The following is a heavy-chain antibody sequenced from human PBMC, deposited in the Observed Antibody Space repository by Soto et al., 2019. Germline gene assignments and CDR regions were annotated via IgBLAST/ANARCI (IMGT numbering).Heavy chain of an antibody. CDR2: IIPIICTA. CDR3: SRDAGGVTAIPDAFDI. V-gene: IGHV1-69*13. D-gene: IGHD2-21*02. Sequence: ASVKVSCKASGGTFSSYALSWVRQAPGQGLEWMGGIIPIICTANYAQKFQGRITITADGSTSTAYMELSRLRSVDTAAYYCSRDAGGVTAIPDAFDIWGQATMVTVSS. J-gene: IGHJ3*02. CDR1: GGTFSSYA.